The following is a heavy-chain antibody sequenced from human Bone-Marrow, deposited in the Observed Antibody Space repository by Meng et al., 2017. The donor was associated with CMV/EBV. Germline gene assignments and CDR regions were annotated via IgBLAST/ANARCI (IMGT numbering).Heavy chain of an antibody. V-gene: IGHV3-21*01. CDR1: GFTFSSYG. CDR3: SSREYFSYYGVDV. D-gene: IGHD3-10*01. CDR2: IRSSTTYI. J-gene: IGHJ6*02. Sequence: GGSLRLSCAASGFTFSSYGMNWVRQAPGRGLEWVSSIRSSTTYIYYADSVKGRFTISRDNAKNSLYLQMNSLRAEDTAVYYCSSREYFSYYGVDVWGQGTTVTVSS.